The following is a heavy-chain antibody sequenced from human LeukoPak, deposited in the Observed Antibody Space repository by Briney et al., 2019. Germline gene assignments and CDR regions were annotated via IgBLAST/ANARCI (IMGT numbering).Heavy chain of an antibody. J-gene: IGHJ3*02. Sequence: ASVKVSCKASGYTFTSYGISWVRQAPGQGLEWMGWISAYNGNTNYAQKLQGRVTMTTDTSTSTAYMELRSLRSEDTAVYYCASLGERNDAFDIWGQGTMVTVSS. V-gene: IGHV1-18*01. CDR2: ISAYNGNT. CDR1: GYTFTSYG. CDR3: ASLGERNDAFDI. D-gene: IGHD1-1*01.